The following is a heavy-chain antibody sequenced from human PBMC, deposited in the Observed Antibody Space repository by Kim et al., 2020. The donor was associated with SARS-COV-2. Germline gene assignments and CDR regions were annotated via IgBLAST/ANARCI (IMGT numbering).Heavy chain of an antibody. CDR3: ASRGNY. J-gene: IGHJ4*02. CDR2: PIRGIA. Sequence: PIRGIANYAQKFKGRVTITADKSTSTAYMELSSLRSEDTAVYYCASRGNYWGQGTLVTVSS. V-gene: IGHV1-69*02.